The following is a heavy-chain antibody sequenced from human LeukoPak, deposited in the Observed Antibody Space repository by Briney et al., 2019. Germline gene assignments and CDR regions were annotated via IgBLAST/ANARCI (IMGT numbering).Heavy chain of an antibody. J-gene: IGHJ4*02. V-gene: IGHV4-59*01. CDR2: IYYSGST. D-gene: IGHD3-16*01. CDR3: ARERGGGGIGYIDY. Sequence: KPSETLSLTCTVSGGSISSYYWSWIRQPPGKGLEWIGYIYYSGSTNYNPSLKSRVTISVDTSKNQFSLKLSSVTAADSAVYYCARERGGGGIGYIDYWGQGTLVTVSS. CDR1: GGSISSYY.